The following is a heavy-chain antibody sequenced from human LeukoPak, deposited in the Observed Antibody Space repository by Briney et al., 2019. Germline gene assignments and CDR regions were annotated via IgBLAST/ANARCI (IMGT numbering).Heavy chain of an antibody. J-gene: IGHJ4*02. V-gene: IGHV4-34*01. Sequence: KPSETLSLTCAVYGGSFSGYYWSWIRQPPGKGLEWIGEINHSGSTNYNPSLKSRVTISVDTSKNQFSLKLSSVTAADTAVYYCARGRITIFGVVRRGHFDYWGQGTLVTVSS. CDR1: GGSFSGYY. CDR2: INHSGST. D-gene: IGHD3-3*01. CDR3: ARGRITIFGVVRRGHFDY.